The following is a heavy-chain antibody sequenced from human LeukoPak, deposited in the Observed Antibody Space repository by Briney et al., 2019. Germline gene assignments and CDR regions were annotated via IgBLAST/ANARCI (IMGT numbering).Heavy chain of an antibody. CDR2: ISGYNGNT. CDR3: ARDFHSSGYYHYFHY. J-gene: IGHJ4*02. Sequence: ASVKVSCKASGYTFTSYGFSWVRQAPGQALEWMGWISGYNGNTNYAQKLQGRVTMTTDTSTSTAYMELRSLRSDDTAVYYCARDFHSSGYYHYFHYWGQGTLVTVSS. V-gene: IGHV1-18*01. CDR1: GYTFTSYG. D-gene: IGHD3-22*01.